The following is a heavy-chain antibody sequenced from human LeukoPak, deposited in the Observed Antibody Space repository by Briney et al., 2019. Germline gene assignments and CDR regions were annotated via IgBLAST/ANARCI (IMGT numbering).Heavy chain of an antibody. Sequence: ASVKVSCKASGYTFTSYDINWVRQATGQRLEWMGWMNPNSGNTGYAQKFQGRVTMTRNTSINTAYMELSSLRSEDTAVYYCARRLDDCTYGICLHYWGQGTLVTVSS. CDR1: GYTFTSYD. V-gene: IGHV1-8*01. CDR2: MNPNSGNT. J-gene: IGHJ4*02. D-gene: IGHD2-8*01. CDR3: ARRLDDCTYGICLHY.